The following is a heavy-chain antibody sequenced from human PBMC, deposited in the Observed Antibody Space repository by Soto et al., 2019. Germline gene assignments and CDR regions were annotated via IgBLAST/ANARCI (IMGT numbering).Heavy chain of an antibody. CDR2: ISVSGGST. CDR1: GFTFRSYA. Sequence: PGGSLRLSCAAYGFTFRSYAMCWVRQVPGKGLEWVSSISVSGGSTYYADSVKGRFTISRDNSKNTLYLQMNSLRAENTALYYCAKDGYSITRNKPLDYWGQGTLVTVSS. D-gene: IGHD2-2*01. J-gene: IGHJ4*02. V-gene: IGHV3-23*01. CDR3: AKDGYSITRNKPLDY.